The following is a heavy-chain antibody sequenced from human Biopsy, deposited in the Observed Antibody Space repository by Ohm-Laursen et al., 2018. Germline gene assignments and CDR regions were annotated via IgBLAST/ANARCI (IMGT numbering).Heavy chain of an antibody. D-gene: IGHD2/OR15-2a*01. CDR2: RIPYFNPI. V-gene: IGHV1-69*13. CDR1: GVTFDTYA. J-gene: IGHJ3*01. Sequence: AAVKVSCKASGVTFDTYAFGWVRQAPGQGLEWMGGRIPYFNPIYYARNFQARAVITADRSARTTDMQLSGLRPDDTAVYYCVGGQRGPPIGVTVPGDAFDLWGPGTMVTVSP. CDR3: VGGQRGPPIGVTVPGDAFDL.